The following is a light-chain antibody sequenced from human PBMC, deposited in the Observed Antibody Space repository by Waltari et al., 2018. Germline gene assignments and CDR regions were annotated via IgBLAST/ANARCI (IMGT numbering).Light chain of an antibody. J-gene: IGLJ3*02. Sequence: QSALTQPASVSGSPGQSITIPCTGASIDVGRYNLVSRYQQHPDKAPKLMIYEDNKRPSGVSTRFSGSKSGNTASLTISGLQAEDEADYYCCSYAGSGTTWVFGGGTKLTVL. CDR2: EDN. CDR3: CSYAGSGTTWV. CDR1: SIDVGRYNL. V-gene: IGLV2-23*01.